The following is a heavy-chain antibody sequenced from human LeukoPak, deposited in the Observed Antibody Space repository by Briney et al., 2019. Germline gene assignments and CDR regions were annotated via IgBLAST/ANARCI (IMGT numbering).Heavy chain of an antibody. CDR2: INPSGGST. Sequence: ASVKVSCKASGYTFTSYYMHWVRQAPGQGLEWMGIINPSGGSTSYAQKFQGRVTMTRDTSTSTVYMELSSLRSEDTAVYYCARAWGWGYYDSSGDQYFQHWGQGTLVTVSS. CDR3: ARAWGWGYYDSSGDQYFQH. CDR1: GYTFTSYY. D-gene: IGHD3-22*01. J-gene: IGHJ1*01. V-gene: IGHV1-46*01.